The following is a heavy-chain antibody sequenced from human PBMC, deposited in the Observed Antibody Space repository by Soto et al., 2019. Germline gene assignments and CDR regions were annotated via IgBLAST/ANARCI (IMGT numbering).Heavy chain of an antibody. CDR1: GFSFSNYG. Sequence: QVQLVESGGGVVQPGRSLRLSCAGSGFSFSNYGMHWVRQAPGKGLEWVALIWYDGSNKYYADSVKGRFTISRDNSKNTLYLQMSSLRNEDTAVYYCARDPRVETTLMAVFQGWGQGTLVTVS. CDR3: ARDPRVETTLMAVFQG. CDR2: IWYDGSNK. J-gene: IGHJ1*01. V-gene: IGHV3-33*01. D-gene: IGHD3-3*01.